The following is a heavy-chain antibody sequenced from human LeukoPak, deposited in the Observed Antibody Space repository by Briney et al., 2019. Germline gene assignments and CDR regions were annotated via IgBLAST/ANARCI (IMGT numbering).Heavy chain of an antibody. J-gene: IGHJ6*03. CDR3: ARDRLGPGITIFGVVIMDYYYYMDV. Sequence: ASVKVSCKSSGFIFTDYHLHWLRQAPGQGLEWMGWISAYNGNTNYAQKLQGRVTMTTDTSTSTAYMELRSLRSDDTAVYYCARDRLGPGITIFGVVIMDYYYYMDVWGKGTTVTVSS. CDR1: GFIFTDYH. V-gene: IGHV1-18*04. D-gene: IGHD3-3*01. CDR2: ISAYNGNT.